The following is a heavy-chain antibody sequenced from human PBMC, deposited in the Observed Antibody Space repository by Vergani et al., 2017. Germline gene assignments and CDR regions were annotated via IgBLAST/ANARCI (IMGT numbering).Heavy chain of an antibody. J-gene: IGHJ6*02. D-gene: IGHD3-10*01. V-gene: IGHV4-4*02. CDR1: GGSISSSNR. Sequence: QVQLQESGPGLAKPSGTLSLTCAVSGGSISSSNRWSWVRQTPGNGLEWIGEIYQSGSTNYNPSLQSRVTISVDKSKNQFSLKLSSVTAADTAVYSCAMTMVRGVMNYYGMDVWGQGTTVTVSS. CDR3: AMTMVRGVMNYYGMDV. CDR2: IYQSGST.